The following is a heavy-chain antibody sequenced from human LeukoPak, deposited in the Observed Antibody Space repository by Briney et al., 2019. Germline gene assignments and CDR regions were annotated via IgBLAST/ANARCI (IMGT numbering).Heavy chain of an antibody. CDR1: GFTFSDHY. CDR3: ARVRYCSSTTCRGAFDI. V-gene: IGHV3-72*01. D-gene: IGHD2-2*01. Sequence: GGSLRLSCAASGFTFSDHYMDWVRQAPGKGLEWVGRTRNKANSYTTEYAASVKGRFTISRDDSENSLYLQMNSLKTEDTAVYYCARVRYCSSTTCRGAFDIWGQGTMVTVSS. CDR2: TRNKANSYTT. J-gene: IGHJ3*02.